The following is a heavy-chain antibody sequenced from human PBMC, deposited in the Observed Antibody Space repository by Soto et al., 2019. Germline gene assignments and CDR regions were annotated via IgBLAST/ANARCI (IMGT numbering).Heavy chain of an antibody. CDR1: GYSFIDYW. V-gene: IGHV5-51*01. Sequence: GESLKISCKGSGYSFIDYWIGWVRQMPGKSLEWMGIIYPGDSDTRYSPSFQGQVTISADKSISTAYLQWSSLKASDTAMYYCARSYCSGGSCQFQTVDYWGQGTLVTVSS. D-gene: IGHD2-15*01. CDR3: ARSYCSGGSCQFQTVDY. J-gene: IGHJ4*02. CDR2: IYPGDSDT.